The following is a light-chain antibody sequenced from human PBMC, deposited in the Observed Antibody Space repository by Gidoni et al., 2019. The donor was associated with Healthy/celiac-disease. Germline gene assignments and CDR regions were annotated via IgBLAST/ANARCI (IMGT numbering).Light chain of an antibody. Sequence: DIQLTQSPSFLSASVGDRVTITCRASQDIGSHIAWYQQKPGKAPKLLIYYAFILQSGVPSRFSGSGSGTEFSLTISSLQPRDFATYYCQQANSRLALTFGGGTKVDI. V-gene: IGKV1-9*01. CDR1: QDIGSH. J-gene: IGKJ4*01. CDR2: YAF. CDR3: QQANSRLALT.